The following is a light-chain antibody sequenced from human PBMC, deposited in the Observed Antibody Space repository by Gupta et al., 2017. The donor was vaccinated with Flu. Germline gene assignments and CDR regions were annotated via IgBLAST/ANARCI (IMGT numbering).Light chain of an antibody. CDR2: GPS. CDR3: QQYKHWPLT. V-gene: IGKV3-15*01. Sequence: PATLSVYPGDTATLSCRASHSASSSLAWYQQIPGQAPRLLIYGPSTRATGIPARFSGSGSGTEFTLTISSLQSEDFAVYYCQQYKHWPLTFGQGTRLEIK. J-gene: IGKJ5*01. CDR1: HSASSS.